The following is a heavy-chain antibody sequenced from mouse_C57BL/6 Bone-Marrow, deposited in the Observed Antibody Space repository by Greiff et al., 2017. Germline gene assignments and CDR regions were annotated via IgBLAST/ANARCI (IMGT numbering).Heavy chain of an antibody. CDR3: TCCYYDYSYYFDY. CDR2: IDPENGDT. CDR1: GFNIKDDY. Sequence: VQLQQSGAELVRPGASVKLSCTASGFNIKDDYMHWVKQRPEQGLEWIGWIDPENGDTEYASKFQGKATITADTSSNTAYLQLSSLTSEDTAVYYCTCCYYDYSYYFDYWGQGTTLTVSS. D-gene: IGHD2-4*01. J-gene: IGHJ2*01. V-gene: IGHV14-4*01.